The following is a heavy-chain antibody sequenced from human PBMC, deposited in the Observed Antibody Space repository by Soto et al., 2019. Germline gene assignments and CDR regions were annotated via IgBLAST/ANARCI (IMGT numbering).Heavy chain of an antibody. V-gene: IGHV1-2*02. Sequence: QVQLVQSGAEVKKPGASVKVSCKASGYSFTGYFMHWVRQVPGQGLEWMGWTNPKSGVTKYPQKFQGRVTMTRDTSISTAYMELTRLRSDDTAVYYCARAHVRLPVGASDYWGQGTLVTVSS. CDR1: GYSFTGYF. CDR2: TNPKSGVT. CDR3: ARAHVRLPVGASDY. J-gene: IGHJ4*02. D-gene: IGHD1-26*01.